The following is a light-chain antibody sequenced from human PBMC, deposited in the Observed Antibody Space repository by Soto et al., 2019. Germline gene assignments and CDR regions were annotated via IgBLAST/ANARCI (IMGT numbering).Light chain of an antibody. CDR3: CSYTTSNTWV. CDR2: EVS. Sequence: QSVLTQPASVSGSPGQSITFSCTGTSSDVGGYNSVSWFQQHPSKVPKLMIYEVSNRPSGVSYRFSGSKSGNTASLPISALQDDDEADYYCCSYTTSNTWVFGGGTKLTVL. V-gene: IGLV2-14*01. CDR1: SSDVGGYNS. J-gene: IGLJ3*02.